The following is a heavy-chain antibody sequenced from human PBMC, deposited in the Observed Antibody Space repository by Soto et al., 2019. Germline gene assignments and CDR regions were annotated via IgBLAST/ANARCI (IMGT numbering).Heavy chain of an antibody. CDR2: INTHNGNT. CDR3: TREGSAPYYYYGMDA. Sequence: ASVKVSCKASGYTFTTYGISWVRQAPGEGLEWLGWINTHNGNTNYAQNLQGRVFMTADTSTDTAYMELRSLRSDDTAIYYCTREGSAPYYYYGMDAWGQGTTVTVSS. CDR1: GYTFTTYG. V-gene: IGHV1-18*01. D-gene: IGHD3-10*01. J-gene: IGHJ6*02.